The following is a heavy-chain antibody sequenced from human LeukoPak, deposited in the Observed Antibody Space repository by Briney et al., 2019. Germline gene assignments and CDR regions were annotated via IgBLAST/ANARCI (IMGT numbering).Heavy chain of an antibody. D-gene: IGHD5-18*01. Sequence: SETLSLTCTVSGGSISSYYWSWIRQPPGKGLEWIGYIYTSGSTNYNPSLKSRVTISVDTSKNQFSLKLSSVTAADTAVYYCARHSSFLRGYSYGYWFDPWGQGTLVTVSS. CDR1: GGSISSYY. CDR3: ARHSSFLRGYSYGYWFDP. J-gene: IGHJ5*02. V-gene: IGHV4-4*09. CDR2: IYTSGST.